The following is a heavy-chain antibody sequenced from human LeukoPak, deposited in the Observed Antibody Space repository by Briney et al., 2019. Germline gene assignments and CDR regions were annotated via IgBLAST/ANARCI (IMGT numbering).Heavy chain of an antibody. CDR3: ARDRPTVTTLDAFDI. V-gene: IGHV3-74*01. D-gene: IGHD4-17*01. Sequence: PGGSLRLSCAASGFTFSSYWMHWVRQAPGKGLVWVSRINSDGSSTSYADSVKGRFTISRDNAKNTPYLQMNSLRAEDTAVYYCARDRPTVTTLDAFDIWGQGTMVTVSS. J-gene: IGHJ3*02. CDR1: GFTFSSYW. CDR2: INSDGSST.